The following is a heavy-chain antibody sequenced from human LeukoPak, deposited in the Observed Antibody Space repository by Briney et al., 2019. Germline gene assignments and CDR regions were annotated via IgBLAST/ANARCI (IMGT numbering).Heavy chain of an antibody. CDR2: IKQDGSEK. CDR3: ARDRSSGWSSYWYFDL. CDR1: GFTFSSYW. Sequence: GGSLRLSCAASGFTFSSYWMTWVRQAPGKGLEWVANIKQDGSEKYYVDSVKGRFTISRDNAKNSLYLQMNSLRAEDTAVYYCARDRSSGWSSYWYFDLWGRGTLVTVSS. D-gene: IGHD6-19*01. V-gene: IGHV3-7*01. J-gene: IGHJ2*01.